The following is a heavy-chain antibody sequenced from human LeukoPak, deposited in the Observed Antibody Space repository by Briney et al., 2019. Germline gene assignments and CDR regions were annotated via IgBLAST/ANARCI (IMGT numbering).Heavy chain of an antibody. D-gene: IGHD3-16*01. J-gene: IGHJ3*02. CDR2: IYYSGST. CDR3: ARVPTAQYFAYLGAFDI. CDR1: GGSISSSSYY. V-gene: IGHV4-39*07. Sequence: SETLSLTCTVSGGSISSSSYYWGWIRQPPGKGLEWIGSIYYSGSTYYNPSLKSRVTISVDTSKNQFSLKLSSVTAADTAVYYCARVPTAQYFAYLGAFDIWGQGTMVTVSS.